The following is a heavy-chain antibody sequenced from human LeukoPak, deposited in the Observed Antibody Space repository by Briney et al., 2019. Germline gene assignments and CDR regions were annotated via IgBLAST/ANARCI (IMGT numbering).Heavy chain of an antibody. J-gene: IGHJ3*02. Sequence: SVNVSCKASGGTFSSYAISWVRQAPGQGLEWMGGIIPIFGTANYAQKFQGRVTITADESTSTAYMELSSLRSEDTAVYYCAGDRRTYYYDSSGSYWAFDIWGQGTMVTVSS. V-gene: IGHV1-69*01. CDR3: AGDRRTYYYDSSGSYWAFDI. D-gene: IGHD3-22*01. CDR2: IIPIFGTA. CDR1: GGTFSSYA.